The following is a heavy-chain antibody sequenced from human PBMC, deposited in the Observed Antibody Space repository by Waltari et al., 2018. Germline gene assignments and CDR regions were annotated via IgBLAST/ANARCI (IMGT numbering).Heavy chain of an antibody. D-gene: IGHD3-16*01. CDR2: FSPACGET. V-gene: IGHV1-24*01. CDR3: ETASPSGGSAFDI. CDR1: GYTLTELS. Sequence: QVQLVQSGAEVKKPGASVKVSCKVSGYTLTELSRHWVRQAPGKGLEWMGGFSPACGETIYSQKLPGSVTTTEDTSTGTAYRGLRSLRAEVTAVYYGETASPSGGSAFDIWGQWTMLTVSS. J-gene: IGHJ3*02.